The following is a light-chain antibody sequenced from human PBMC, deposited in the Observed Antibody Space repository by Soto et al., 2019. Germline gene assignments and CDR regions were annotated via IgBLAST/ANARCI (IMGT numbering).Light chain of an antibody. J-gene: IGLJ2*01. CDR2: DVS. V-gene: IGLV2-14*01. CDR1: SSDIGSYNY. CDR3: SSSTSSSTLVV. Sequence: QSALTQPASLSGSPGQSITISCTGTSSDIGSYNYVSWYQQHPGKAPKLMIYDVSNRPSGVSNRFSGSKSGNTASLTISGLQAEDEADYYCSSSTSSSTLVVFGGGTKVTVL.